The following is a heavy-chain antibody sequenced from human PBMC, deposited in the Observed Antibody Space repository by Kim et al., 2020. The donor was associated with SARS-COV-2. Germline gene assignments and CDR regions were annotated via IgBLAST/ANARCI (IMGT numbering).Heavy chain of an antibody. CDR1: GFTFSSYA. CDR3: ARVRILRGFDWRNIPPDY. V-gene: IGHV3-23*01. Sequence: GGSLRLSCAASGFTFSSYAMSWVRQPPGKGLEWVSAISASSAGTYYADSATGRFTISRDNSKNKLYLQMNSLSAEDTAVYYCARVRILRGFDWRNIPPDYWGQGTLVTVSS. CDR2: ISASSAGT. D-gene: IGHD3-9*01. J-gene: IGHJ4*02.